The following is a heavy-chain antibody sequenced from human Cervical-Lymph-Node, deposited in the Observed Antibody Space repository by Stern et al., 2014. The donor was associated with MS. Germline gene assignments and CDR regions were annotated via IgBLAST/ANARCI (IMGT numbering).Heavy chain of an antibody. CDR1: GGSISSYY. CDR2: IYFSGST. J-gene: IGHJ6*02. V-gene: IGHV4-59*08. D-gene: IGHD6-25*01. CDR3: ARSFDSSGYYYYGMDV. Sequence: VQLVESGPGLVKPSETLSLTCTVSGGSISSYYWSWIRQPPGKGLEWIGYIYFSGSTAYNSSLKSRVTISLDTPKNQFSLNLTFVTAADTAVYYCARSFDSSGYYYYGMDVWGQGTTVTVSS.